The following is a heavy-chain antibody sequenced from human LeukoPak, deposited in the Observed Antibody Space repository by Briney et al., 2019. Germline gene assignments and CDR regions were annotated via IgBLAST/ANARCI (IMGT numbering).Heavy chain of an antibody. CDR1: GFTLSSYE. Sequence: GGSLRLSCTVSGFTLSSYEMSWIRQAPGKGLEWVSSIDYSGGSSYYADSVKGRFTISRDDSKNTLYLQLNSLRAEDTAVYYCASLRTYYYDSSGYYPNWFDPWGQGTLVTVSS. CDR3: ASLRTYYYDSSGYYPNWFDP. V-gene: IGHV3-23*01. J-gene: IGHJ5*02. D-gene: IGHD3-22*01. CDR2: IDYSGGSS.